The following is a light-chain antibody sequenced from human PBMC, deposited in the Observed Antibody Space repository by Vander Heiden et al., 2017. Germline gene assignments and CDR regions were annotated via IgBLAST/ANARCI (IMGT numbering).Light chain of an antibody. CDR2: GAS. J-gene: IGKJ1*01. Sequence: AIQMTQSPSSLPASVGDRVTITCRASQGIRNDLGWYQQKPGKAPKLLIYGASSLHSGVPSRFSGSGSGTDFTLTISSLQPEDFATYYCLQDYNYPATFGQGTKVEIK. CDR1: QGIRND. CDR3: LQDYNYPAT. V-gene: IGKV1-6*01.